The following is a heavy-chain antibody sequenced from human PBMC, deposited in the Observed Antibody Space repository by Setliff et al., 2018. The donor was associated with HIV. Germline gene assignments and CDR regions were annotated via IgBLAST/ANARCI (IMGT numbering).Heavy chain of an antibody. Sequence: SETLSLTCTVSGDSISSYYWSWIRQPPGKGLEWIGYIYYSGSTNYNPSLKSRVTISVDTSKNQFSLKLSSVTAADTAVYYCARTAYDYGDYADEDYYYGMDVWGQGTTVTVSS. CDR1: GDSISSYY. J-gene: IGHJ6*02. CDR3: ARTAYDYGDYADEDYYYGMDV. D-gene: IGHD4-17*01. CDR2: IYYSGST. V-gene: IGHV4-59*01.